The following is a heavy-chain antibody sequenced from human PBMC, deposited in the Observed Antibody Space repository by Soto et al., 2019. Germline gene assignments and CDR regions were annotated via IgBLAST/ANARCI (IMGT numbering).Heavy chain of an antibody. CDR1: GYTFTSYD. CDR2: MNPNSGNT. J-gene: IGHJ5*02. V-gene: IGHV1-8*01. D-gene: IGHD3-3*01. CDR3: ATSKARSTIFGVVIPPYNWFDP. Sequence: ASVKVSCKASGYTFTSYDINWVRQATGQGLEWMGWMNPNSGNTGYAQKFQGRVTMTRNTPISTAYMELSSLRSEDTAVYYCATSKARSTIFGVVIPPYNWFDPWGQGTLVTVSS.